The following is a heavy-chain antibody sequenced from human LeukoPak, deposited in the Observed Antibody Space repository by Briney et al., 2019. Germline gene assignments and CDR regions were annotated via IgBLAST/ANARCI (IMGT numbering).Heavy chain of an antibody. CDR2: INHSGST. CDR1: GGSFSGYY. D-gene: IGHD3-22*01. CDR3: ARHANRGIYYYDSSGYYPFDY. Sequence: SETLSLTCAVYGGSFSGYYWSWIRQPPGKGLEWIGEINHSGSTNYNPSLKSRVTISVDTSKNQFSLKLSSVTAADTAVYYCARHANRGIYYYDSSGYYPFDYWGQGTLVTVSS. V-gene: IGHV4-34*01. J-gene: IGHJ4*02.